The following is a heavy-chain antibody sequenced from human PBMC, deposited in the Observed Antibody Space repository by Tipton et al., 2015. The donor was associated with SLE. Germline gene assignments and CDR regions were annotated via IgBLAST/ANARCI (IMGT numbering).Heavy chain of an antibody. CDR3: ASRSNWGPFDY. CDR1: GGSISSYN. V-gene: IGHV4-59*12. D-gene: IGHD7-27*01. Sequence: TLSLTCTVSGGSISSYNWSWIRQPPGKGLEWIGYIYYSGSTNYNPSLKSRVTISVDTSKNQFSLKLSSVTAADTAVYYCASRSNWGPFDYWGQGTLVTVSS. CDR2: IYYSGST. J-gene: IGHJ4*02.